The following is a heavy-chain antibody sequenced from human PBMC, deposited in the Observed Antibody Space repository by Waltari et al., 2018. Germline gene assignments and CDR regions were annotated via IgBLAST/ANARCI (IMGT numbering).Heavy chain of an antibody. D-gene: IGHD4-17*01. V-gene: IGHV3-23*01. CDR2: ISVSGGST. CDR3: AKEVPRSVTTGYFDY. CDR1: GFPFSSYA. Sequence: EVQLLESGGGLVQPGGSVRLSCVASGFPFSSYAMSWVRPAPGKGLEWVSAISVSGGSTYYGDSVKGRFTISRDNSKNTLYLQMNSLRAEDTAVYYCAKEVPRSVTTGYFDYWGQGTLVTVSS. J-gene: IGHJ4*02.